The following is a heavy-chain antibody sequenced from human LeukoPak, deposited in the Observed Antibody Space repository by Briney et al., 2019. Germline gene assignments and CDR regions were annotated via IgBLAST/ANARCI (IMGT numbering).Heavy chain of an antibody. CDR1: GFTFSSYE. Sequence: GGSLRLSCAASGFTFSSYEMNWVRQAPGKGLEWVSYISSSGSTIYYADSVKGRFTISRDNAKNSLYLQMNSLRAEDTAVYYCARRAIVVVPARYGMDVWGKGTTVTVSS. D-gene: IGHD2-2*01. CDR2: ISSSGSTI. V-gene: IGHV3-48*03. CDR3: ARRAIVVVPARYGMDV. J-gene: IGHJ6*04.